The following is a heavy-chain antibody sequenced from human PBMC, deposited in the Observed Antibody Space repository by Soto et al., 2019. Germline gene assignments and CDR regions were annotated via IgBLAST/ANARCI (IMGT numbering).Heavy chain of an antibody. CDR2: IKKDGSEK. J-gene: IGHJ4*02. CDR3: VTGYHSDY. CDR1: GISTSSYW. D-gene: IGHD5-18*01. V-gene: IGHV3-7*03. Sequence: GGSLRLSCAASGISTSSYWMGWVRQAPGRGLEWVASIKKDGSEKYYMDSLKGRFTISRDNALNSLYLQMNSLRAEDTAVYFCVTGYHSDYWGQGTLVTVSS.